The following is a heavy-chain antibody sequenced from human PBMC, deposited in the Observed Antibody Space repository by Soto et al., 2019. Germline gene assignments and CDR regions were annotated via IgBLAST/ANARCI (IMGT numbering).Heavy chain of an antibody. Sequence: SETLSLTCTVSGGSISSSSYYWGWIRQPPGKGLEWIGSIYYSGSTYYNPSLKSRVTISVDTSKNQFSLKLSSVTAADTAVYYCARLLGSSGPWPLSDYYYYGMDVWGQGTTVTVSS. CDR3: ARLLGSSGPWPLSDYYYYGMDV. J-gene: IGHJ6*02. CDR2: IYYSGST. CDR1: GGSISSSSYY. V-gene: IGHV4-39*01. D-gene: IGHD3-22*01.